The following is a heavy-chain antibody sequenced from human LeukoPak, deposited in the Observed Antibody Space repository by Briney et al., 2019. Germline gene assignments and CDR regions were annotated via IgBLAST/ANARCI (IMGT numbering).Heavy chain of an antibody. Sequence: ASVKVSCKASGYTFTGYYMHWVRQAPGQGLEWMGRINPNSGGTNYAQKFQGRVTMTRDTSISTAYMALSRLRSDDTAVYYCARGYCSGGSCYEFDPWGQGTLVTVSS. V-gene: IGHV1-2*06. CDR2: INPNSGGT. J-gene: IGHJ5*02. D-gene: IGHD2-15*01. CDR3: ARGYCSGGSCYEFDP. CDR1: GYTFTGYY.